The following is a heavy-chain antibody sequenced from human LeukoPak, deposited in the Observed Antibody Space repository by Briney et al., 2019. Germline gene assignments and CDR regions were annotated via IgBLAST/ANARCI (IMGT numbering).Heavy chain of an antibody. CDR3: ARDLVRSGYERWYDY. D-gene: IGHD5-12*01. V-gene: IGHV3-53*01. Sequence: GGSLRLSCAASGFTVSSSYMSWVRQAPGKGLEWVSVIYSGGSTYYADSVKGRFTISRDNSKNTLYLQMNSLRAEDTAVYYCARDLVRSGYERWYDYWGQGTLVTVSS. J-gene: IGHJ4*02. CDR2: IYSGGST. CDR1: GFTVSSSY.